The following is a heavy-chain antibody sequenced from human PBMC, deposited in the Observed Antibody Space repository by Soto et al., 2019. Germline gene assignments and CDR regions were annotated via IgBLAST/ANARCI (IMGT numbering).Heavy chain of an antibody. CDR2: ISYDGSNK. Sequence: PGGSLRLSCAASGFTFSSYGMHWVRQAPGKGLEWVAVISYDGSNKYYADSVKGRFTISRDNSKNTLYLQMNSLRAEDTAVYYCAKTQNLYYYDSSGYCDYWGQGTLVTVSS. CDR1: GFTFSSYG. CDR3: AKTQNLYYYDSSGYCDY. V-gene: IGHV3-30*18. J-gene: IGHJ4*02. D-gene: IGHD3-22*01.